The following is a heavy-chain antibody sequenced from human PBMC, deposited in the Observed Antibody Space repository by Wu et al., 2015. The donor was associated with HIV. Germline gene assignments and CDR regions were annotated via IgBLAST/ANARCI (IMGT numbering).Heavy chain of an antibody. D-gene: IGHD4-17*01. CDR3: ARVLVSYDYGDYTHYY. CDR1: GGTFSSYA. CDR2: IIPIFGTA. J-gene: IGHJ4*02. Sequence: QVQLVQSGAEVKKPGSSVKVSCKASGGTFSSYAISWVRQAPGQGLEWMGGIIPIFGTANYAQKFQGRVTITTDESTSTAYMELSSLRSEDTAVYYCARVLVSYDYGDYTHYYWGQGNXGHRLL. V-gene: IGHV1-69*05.